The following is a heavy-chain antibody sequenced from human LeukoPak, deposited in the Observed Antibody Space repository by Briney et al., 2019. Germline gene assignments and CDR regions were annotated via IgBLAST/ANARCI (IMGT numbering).Heavy chain of an antibody. V-gene: IGHV1-46*01. D-gene: IGHD6-13*01. CDR2: INPSGGST. J-gene: IGHJ4*02. CDR3: ASSGIAAAGKDRRQSYDY. Sequence: ASVKVSCKASGYTFTSYYMHWVRQAPGQGLEWMGIINPSGGSTSYAQKFQGRVTMTRDMSTSTVYMELSSLRSEDTAVYYCASSGIAAAGKDRRQSYDYWGQGTLVTVSS. CDR1: GYTFTSYY.